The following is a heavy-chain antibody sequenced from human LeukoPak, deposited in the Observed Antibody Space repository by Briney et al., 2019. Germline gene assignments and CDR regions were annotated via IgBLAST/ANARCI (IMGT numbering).Heavy chain of an antibody. V-gene: IGHV3-30*18. CDR3: AKDQMGHIAAVDY. J-gene: IGHJ4*02. Sequence: GASLRLSCAASGFTFSSYGMHWVRQAPGKGLEWVAVISNDGSNKYYADSVKGRFTISRDNSKNTLYLQMNSLRAEDTAVYYCAKDQMGHIAAVDYWGQGTLVTVSS. D-gene: IGHD6-13*01. CDR1: GFTFSSYG. CDR2: ISNDGSNK.